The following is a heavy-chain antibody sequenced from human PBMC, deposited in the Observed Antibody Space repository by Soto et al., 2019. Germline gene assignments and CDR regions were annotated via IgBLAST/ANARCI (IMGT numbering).Heavy chain of an antibody. J-gene: IGHJ6*02. CDR2: VIPIFGTA. CDR1: GGTFSSCA. Sequence: SVKVSCKAAGGTFSSCAISWVRQAPGQGLEWMGGVIPIFGTANYAQKFQGRVTITADKSTSTAYMELISLRSEDTAVYYCASHSCSSTTCSWLPGHLDYYHGMDVWGQGTTVTVSS. V-gene: IGHV1-69*06. CDR3: ASHSCSSTTCSWLPGHLDYYHGMDV. D-gene: IGHD2-2*01.